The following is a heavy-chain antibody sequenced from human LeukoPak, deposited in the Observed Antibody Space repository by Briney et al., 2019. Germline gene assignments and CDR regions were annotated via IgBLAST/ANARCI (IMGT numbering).Heavy chain of an antibody. CDR3: ARYGVGTGMAWFDP. J-gene: IGHJ5*02. CDR1: GGSISSYY. V-gene: IGHV4-4*07. D-gene: IGHD2-8*01. Sequence: SETLSLTCTVSGGSISSYYWSWIRQPAGKGLEWIGRIYTTGTTNYNPNYNPSLKSRVTMSVDTSRNQFSLKLSSVTAADTAVYYCARYGVGTGMAWFDPWGQGTLVTVSS. CDR2: IYTTGTTNYNP.